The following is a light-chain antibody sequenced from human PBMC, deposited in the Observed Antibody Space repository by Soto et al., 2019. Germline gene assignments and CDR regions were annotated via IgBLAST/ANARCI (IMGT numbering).Light chain of an antibody. CDR2: DAS. J-gene: IGKJ5*01. CDR1: QSVRNL. Sequence: EIVLTQSPATLSLSPGERATLSCRASQSVRNLLAWYQQKPGQAPRLLIYDASHRATGIPPRFSGSGSDTDFTLTISSLEPEDFAVYYCQQRINWPLTFGQGTRLEI. CDR3: QQRINWPLT. V-gene: IGKV3-11*01.